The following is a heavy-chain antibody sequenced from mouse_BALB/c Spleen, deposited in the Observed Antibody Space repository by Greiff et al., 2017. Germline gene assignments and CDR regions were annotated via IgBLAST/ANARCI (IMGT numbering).Heavy chain of an antibody. D-gene: IGHD1-2*01. CDR3: TRSYYGLWFAY. V-gene: IGHV1-5*01. CDR1: GYTFTSYW. Sequence: VQLQQSGTVLARPGASVKLSCKASGYTFTSYWMHWVKQRPGQGLEWIGAIYPGNSDTSYNQKFKGKAKLTAVTSTSTAYMELSSLTKEDSAVYYCTRSYYGLWFAYWGQGTLVTVSA. J-gene: IGHJ3*01. CDR2: IYPGNSDT.